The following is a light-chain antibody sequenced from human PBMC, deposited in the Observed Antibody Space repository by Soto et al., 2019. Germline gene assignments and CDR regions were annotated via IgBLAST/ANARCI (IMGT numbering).Light chain of an antibody. CDR2: EGS. CDR1: SSDVGSYNL. J-gene: IGLJ2*01. V-gene: IGLV2-23*01. CDR3: CSYAGSSTYVV. Sequence: QSALTQPASVSGSPGQSITISCTGTSSDVGSYNLVSWYQQHPGKAPKLMIYEGSKRPSGFSNRFSGSKSGNTASLIISGLQAEDEADYYCCSYAGSSTYVVFGGGTKLTVL.